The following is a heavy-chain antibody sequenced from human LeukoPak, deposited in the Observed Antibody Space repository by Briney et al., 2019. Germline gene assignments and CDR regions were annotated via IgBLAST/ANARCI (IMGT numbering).Heavy chain of an antibody. Sequence: GGSLRLSCTASGFTFGDYAMSWIRQAPGKGLEWVGFIRSKAYGETADYAASVKGRFTISRDDSKAIAYLQMNSLRAEDTAVYYCARDPSLIGAVAGTQDYWGQGTLVTVSS. J-gene: IGHJ4*02. V-gene: IGHV3-49*03. CDR3: ARDPSLIGAVAGTQDY. D-gene: IGHD6-19*01. CDR2: IRSKAYGETA. CDR1: GFTFGDYA.